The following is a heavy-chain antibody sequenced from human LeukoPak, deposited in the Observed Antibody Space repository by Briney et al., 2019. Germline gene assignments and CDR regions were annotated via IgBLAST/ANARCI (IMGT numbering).Heavy chain of an antibody. CDR2: IFYSGST. CDR1: GGSISSYY. Sequence: PSETLSLTCTVSGGSISSYYWSWIRQPSGKGLEWIGYIFYSGSTNYNPSLKSRVTISVDTSKNQFSLKLISVTAADTAVYYCARDGLYGSGSYYNSPRYYYGMDVWGQGTTVTVSS. J-gene: IGHJ6*02. CDR3: ARDGLYGSGSYYNSPRYYYGMDV. D-gene: IGHD3-10*01. V-gene: IGHV4-59*01.